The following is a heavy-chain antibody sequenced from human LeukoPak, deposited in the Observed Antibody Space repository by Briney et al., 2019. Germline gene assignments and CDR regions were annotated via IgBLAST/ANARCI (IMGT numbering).Heavy chain of an antibody. Sequence: GGSLRLSCAASGFTLSSYSINWVRQAPGRGVEWVSYISSSSSTIYYADSVKGRFTISRDNAKNSLYLQMNSLRAEDTAVYYCAAHYCGGDCYPHRDAFDIWGQGTMVTVSS. CDR1: GFTLSSYS. D-gene: IGHD2-21*02. CDR3: AAHYCGGDCYPHRDAFDI. J-gene: IGHJ3*02. CDR2: ISSSSSTI. V-gene: IGHV3-48*01.